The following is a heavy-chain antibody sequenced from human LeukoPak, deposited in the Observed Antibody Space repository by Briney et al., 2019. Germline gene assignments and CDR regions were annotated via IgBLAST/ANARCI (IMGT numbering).Heavy chain of an antibody. Sequence: GASVKVSCKASGYTLTRYFIHWVRQAPGQGLEWMGIINPNGGSTSYPQKFQGRVTMTRDTSTNTVYMELSSLKSEDTAVYYCERDSEDSPSNDRNWVRARGPYDGMDVWGQGTTVTVPS. CDR2: INPNGGST. D-gene: IGHD1-14*01. CDR3: ERDSEDSPSNDRNWVRARGPYDGMDV. CDR1: GYTLTRYF. V-gene: IGHV1-46*01. J-gene: IGHJ6*02.